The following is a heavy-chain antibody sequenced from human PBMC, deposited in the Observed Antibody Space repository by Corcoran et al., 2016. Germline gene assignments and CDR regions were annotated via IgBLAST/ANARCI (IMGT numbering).Heavy chain of an antibody. D-gene: IGHD6-13*01. CDR1: GGSFSGYY. J-gene: IGHJ5*02. CDR3: ARRGYSSSRARFWFDP. CDR2: INHSGST. Sequence: QVQLQQWGAGLLKPSETLSLTCAVYGGSFSGYYWSWIRQPPRKGMAWIGEINHSGSTNYNPALKSRVTISVDTSKNQFSLKLSSVTAADTAVYYCARRGYSSSRARFWFDPWDQGTLVTVSS. V-gene: IGHV4-34*01.